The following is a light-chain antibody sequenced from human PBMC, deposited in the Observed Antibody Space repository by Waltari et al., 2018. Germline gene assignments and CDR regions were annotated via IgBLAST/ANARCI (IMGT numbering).Light chain of an antibody. CDR1: QSISIY. V-gene: IGKV1-39*01. CDR2: AAS. Sequence: DIQMTQSPSSLSASVGDRVTVTCRASQSISIYLNWYQQKPGKAPKLLIYAASSLQSGVPSRCSGSGSGTDFTLTISSLQPEDFATYYCQQSSSTPPWTFGQGTKVEIK. CDR3: QQSSSTPPWT. J-gene: IGKJ1*01.